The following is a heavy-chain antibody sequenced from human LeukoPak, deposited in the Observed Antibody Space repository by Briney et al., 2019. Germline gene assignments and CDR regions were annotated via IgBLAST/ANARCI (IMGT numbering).Heavy chain of an antibody. J-gene: IGHJ4*02. CDR1: GFTFSSYT. CDR2: ISSSSSSFI. Sequence: PGGSLRLSCAASGFTFSSYTMNWVRQAPGRGLEWVSSISSSSSSFIYYVDSVRGRFTISRDNAKNSLYLQMNSLRAEDTAVYYCAREIMVDYWGQGTLVTVSS. D-gene: IGHD2-8*01. CDR3: AREIMVDY. V-gene: IGHV3-21*01.